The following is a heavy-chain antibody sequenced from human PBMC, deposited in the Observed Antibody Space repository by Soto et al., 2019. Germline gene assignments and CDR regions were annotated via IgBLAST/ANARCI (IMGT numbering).Heavy chain of an antibody. J-gene: IGHJ6*03. D-gene: IGHD3-3*01. V-gene: IGHV3-23*01. CDR3: AKGVDFFPYYYYMDV. CDR1: GFTFSSYA. Sequence: PGGSLRLSCAASGFTFSSYAMSWVRQAPGKGLEWVSAISGSGGSTYYADSVKGRFTISRDNSKNTLYLQMNSLRAEDTAVYYCAKGVDFFPYYYYMDVWGKGTTVTVSS. CDR2: ISGSGGST.